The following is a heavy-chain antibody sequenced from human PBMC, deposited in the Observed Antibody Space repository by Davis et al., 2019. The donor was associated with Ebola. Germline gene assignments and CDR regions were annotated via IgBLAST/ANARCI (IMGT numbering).Heavy chain of an antibody. CDR3: ARAGGQGGGTLRF. CDR2: VYYTGTT. D-gene: IGHD2-15*01. J-gene: IGHJ4*02. CDR1: GGSMSLYY. Sequence: PSETLSLTCTVSGGSMSLYYWSWIRQTPGKGLEWIGYVYYTGTTSYNPSLKNRVTISLDSSRNQFSLILTSVSAADTAIYYCARAGGQGGGTLRFWGQGTLVTVSS. V-gene: IGHV4-59*01.